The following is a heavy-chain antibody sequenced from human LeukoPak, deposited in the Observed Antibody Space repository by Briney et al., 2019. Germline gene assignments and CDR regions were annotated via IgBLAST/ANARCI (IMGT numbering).Heavy chain of an antibody. V-gene: IGHV3-21*01. D-gene: IGHD3-3*01. J-gene: IGHJ6*02. CDR1: GFTFSSYS. CDR2: ISSSSSYI. Sequence: PGGSLSLSCAASGFTFSSYSMNWVRQAPGKGLEWVSSISSSSSYIYYADSVKGRFTISRDNAKNSLYLQMNSLRAEDTAVYYCASWSGFESYYYYYGMDVWGQGTTVTVSS. CDR3: ASWSGFESYYYYYGMDV.